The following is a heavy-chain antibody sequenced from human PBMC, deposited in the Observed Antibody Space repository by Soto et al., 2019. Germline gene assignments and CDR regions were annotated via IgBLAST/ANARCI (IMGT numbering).Heavy chain of an antibody. D-gene: IGHD5-12*01. CDR2: IYYSGST. CDR3: ARAYGGFDNGLDV. J-gene: IGHJ6*02. V-gene: IGHV4-59*01. CDR1: GDSIRSYY. Sequence: SETLSLTCTASGDSIRSYYWTWIRQPPGKGLGLIGYIYYSGSTRYNPSLKSRVTISVDMSKNQFSLKLSSVIAADTAVYYCARAYGGFDNGLDVWGQGTAVTVSS.